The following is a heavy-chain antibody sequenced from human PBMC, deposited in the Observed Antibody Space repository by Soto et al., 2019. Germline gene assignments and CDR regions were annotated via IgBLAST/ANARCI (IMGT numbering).Heavy chain of an antibody. CDR2: ITSSSSYI. Sequence: GTLRLSCAASGFSFSLYSMIWVRQAPGKGLEWVASITSSSSYIYYEDSLKGRFTISRDNAKNSLFLQLDSLRAEDTAVYFCVRARSTDSRPDYWGQGTLVTVSS. CDR3: VRARSTDSRPDY. D-gene: IGHD3-22*01. J-gene: IGHJ4*02. V-gene: IGHV3-21*01. CDR1: GFSFSLYS.